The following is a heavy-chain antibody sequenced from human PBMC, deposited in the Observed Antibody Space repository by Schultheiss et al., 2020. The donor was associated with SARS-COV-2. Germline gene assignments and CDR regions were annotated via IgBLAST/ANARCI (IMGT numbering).Heavy chain of an antibody. V-gene: IGHV3-48*03. J-gene: IGHJ2*01. Sequence: GGSLRLSCAASGFTFSSYEMNWVRQAPGKGLEWVSYISSSGSTIYYADSVKGRFTISRDNSKNTLYLQMNSLRAEDTAVYYCAKETARRLGWYFDLWGRGTLVTVSS. CDR3: AKETARRLGWYFDL. CDR2: ISSSGSTI. D-gene: IGHD6-6*01. CDR1: GFTFSSYE.